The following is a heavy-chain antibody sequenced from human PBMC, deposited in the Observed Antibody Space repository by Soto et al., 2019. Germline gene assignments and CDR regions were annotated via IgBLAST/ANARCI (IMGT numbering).Heavy chain of an antibody. D-gene: IGHD6-13*01. CDR3: ARGGSSSWYGHPPPYYYGMDV. Sequence: PSETLSLTCTVSGGSISSYYWSWIRQPPGKGLEWIGYIYYSGSTNYNPSLKSRVTISVDTSKNQFSLKLSSVTAADTAVYYCARGGSSSWYGHPPPYYYGMDVWGQGTTVTSP. J-gene: IGHJ6*02. CDR2: IYYSGST. V-gene: IGHV4-59*01. CDR1: GGSISSYY.